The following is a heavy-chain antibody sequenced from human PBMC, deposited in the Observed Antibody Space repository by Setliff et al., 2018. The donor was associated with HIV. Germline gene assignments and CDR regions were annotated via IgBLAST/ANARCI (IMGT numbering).Heavy chain of an antibody. V-gene: IGHV1-69*13. Sequence: SVKVSCKASGGTFSSYALGWVRQAPGQGLEWMGGIMPIFGTTNYAQKFQGRVTITADESASTVYMELSSLRSEDTALYYCARDGLLVAGIRFDYWGQGTLVTVSS. CDR3: ARDGLLVAGIRFDY. J-gene: IGHJ4*01. CDR2: IMPIFGTT. D-gene: IGHD6-19*01. CDR1: GGTFSSYA.